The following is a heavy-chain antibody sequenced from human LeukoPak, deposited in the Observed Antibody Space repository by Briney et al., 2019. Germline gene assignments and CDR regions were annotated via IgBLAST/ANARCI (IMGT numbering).Heavy chain of an antibody. CDR1: GYSFTTYW. Sequence: GESLKISCKGSGYSFTTYWIGWVRQVPGKGLEWMGIIYPGDSDTKYSPSFQGQVTISADKSISTAYLQWSSLKASGTAMYYCARLVTSYFDYWGQGTLVTVSS. V-gene: IGHV5-51*01. CDR3: ARLVTSYFDY. CDR2: IYPGDSDT. D-gene: IGHD4-11*01. J-gene: IGHJ4*02.